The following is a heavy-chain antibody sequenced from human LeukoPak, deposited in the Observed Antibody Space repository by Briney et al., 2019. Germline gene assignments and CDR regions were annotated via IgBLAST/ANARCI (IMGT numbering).Heavy chain of an antibody. CDR2: IRYDGSNK. V-gene: IGHV3-30*02. CDR3: AKDALVLRYTRQREYYFDY. J-gene: IGHJ4*02. CDR1: GFTFSGYG. D-gene: IGHD3-9*01. Sequence: PGGSLRLSCAASGFTFSGYGMHWVRQAPGKGLEWVAFIRYDGSNKYYADSVKGRFTISRDNSKNTLYLQMNSLRAEDTAVYYCAKDALVLRYTRQREYYFDYWGQGTLVTVSS.